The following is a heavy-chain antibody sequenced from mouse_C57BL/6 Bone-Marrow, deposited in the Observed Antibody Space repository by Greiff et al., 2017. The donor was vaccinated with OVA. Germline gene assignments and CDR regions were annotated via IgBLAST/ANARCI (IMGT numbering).Heavy chain of an antibody. CDR3: ARWSTVVDEWYVMAY. CDR1: GYTFTSYW. Sequence: QVQLQQPGAELVRPGSSVKLSCKASGYTFTSYWMDWVKQRPGQGLEWIGNIYPSDSETHYNQQFKDKATLTVDKSSSTAFMQLSSLTSEDSSGYYCARWSTVVDEWYVMAYGGQGTSVTVSS. D-gene: IGHD1-1*01. J-gene: IGHJ4*01. V-gene: IGHV1-61*01. CDR2: IYPSDSET.